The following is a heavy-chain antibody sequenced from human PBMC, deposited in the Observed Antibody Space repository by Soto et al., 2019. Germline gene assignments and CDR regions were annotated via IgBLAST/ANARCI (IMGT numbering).Heavy chain of an antibody. J-gene: IGHJ6*02. D-gene: IGHD6-6*01. Sequence: PGDALKISCAASGLNFDDYSMHWFRQDPGKGLEWVSLISWDGGSTYYADPVKGRFTISRDNSKNSLYLQMNSLRTEDTALYYCAKDRSSSSPYRMDVWGQGTTVTVSS. CDR1: GLNFDDYS. CDR2: ISWDGGST. V-gene: IGHV3-43*01. CDR3: AKDRSSSSPYRMDV.